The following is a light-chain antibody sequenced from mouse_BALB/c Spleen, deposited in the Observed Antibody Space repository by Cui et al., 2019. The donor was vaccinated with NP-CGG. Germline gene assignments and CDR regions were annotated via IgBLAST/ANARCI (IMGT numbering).Light chain of an antibody. V-gene: IGLV1*01. Sequence: QAVVTQESALTTSPGETVTLTCRSSTGAVTTSNYANWVQAKPDHLFIGLIGGTNNRSPGIPARFSGSLIGDKAALTITGAQTEDEAIYFCALWYSNHWVFGGGTKLTVL. J-gene: IGLJ1*01. CDR3: ALWYSNHWV. CDR1: TGAVTTSNY. CDR2: GTN.